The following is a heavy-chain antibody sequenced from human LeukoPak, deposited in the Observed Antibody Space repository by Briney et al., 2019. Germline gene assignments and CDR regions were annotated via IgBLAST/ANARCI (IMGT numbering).Heavy chain of an antibody. V-gene: IGHV3-48*02. CDR1: GFSFSSYS. D-gene: IGHD3-22*01. J-gene: IGHJ3*02. Sequence: GGSLRLSCAASGFSFSSYSMNWVRQAPGKGLEWVSYIRTSSHIYYAASVKGRFTISRDNAKNSLYLQMNSLRDEDTAVYYCARDSGYGIDIWGQGTKVTVSS. CDR2: IRTSSHI. CDR3: ARDSGYGIDI.